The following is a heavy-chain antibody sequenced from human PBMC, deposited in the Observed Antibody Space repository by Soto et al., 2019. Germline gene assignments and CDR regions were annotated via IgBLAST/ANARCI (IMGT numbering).Heavy chain of an antibody. CDR3: ARGREWLSPGDY. D-gene: IGHD3-3*01. CDR2: INPSGGST. J-gene: IGHJ4*02. V-gene: IGHV1-46*01. CDR1: EAPSAA. Sequence: ASVKVPARLLEAPSAAMHWVRQAPGQGLEWMGIINPSGGSTSYAQKFQGRVTMTRDTSTSTVYMELSSLRSEDTAVYYCARGREWLSPGDYWGQGTLVTVSS.